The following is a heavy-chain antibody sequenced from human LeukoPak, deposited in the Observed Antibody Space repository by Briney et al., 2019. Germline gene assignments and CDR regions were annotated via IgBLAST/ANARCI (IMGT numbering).Heavy chain of an antibody. V-gene: IGHV1-8*01. D-gene: IGHD5-18*01. J-gene: IGHJ4*02. Sequence: EASVKVSCKASGYTFTSYDINWVRQATGQGLEWMGWMNPHSGNTGYAQKFQGRVTMTRDTSISTAYMELSSLTSEDTAVYYCARLGIYDGNSYGSFWGQGTLVTVSS. CDR1: GYTFTSYD. CDR3: ARLGIYDGNSYGSF. CDR2: MNPHSGNT.